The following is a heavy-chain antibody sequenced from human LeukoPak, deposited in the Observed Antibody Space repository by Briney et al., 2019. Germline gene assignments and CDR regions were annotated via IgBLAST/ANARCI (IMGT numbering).Heavy chain of an antibody. Sequence: PGGSLRLSCAASGFTFSDYYMSWIRQAPGKGLEWVSYISSSGSTIYYADSVKGRFAISRDNAKNSLYLQMNSLRAEDTAVYYCARDLGLYSSGWYWLSQYGMDVWGQGTTVTVSS. CDR2: ISSSGSTI. J-gene: IGHJ6*02. V-gene: IGHV3-11*01. D-gene: IGHD6-19*01. CDR3: ARDLGLYSSGWYWLSQYGMDV. CDR1: GFTFSDYY.